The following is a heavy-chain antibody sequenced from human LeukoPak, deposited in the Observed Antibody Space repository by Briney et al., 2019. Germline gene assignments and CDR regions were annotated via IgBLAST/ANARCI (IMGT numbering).Heavy chain of an antibody. CDR3: AKEPKVVPAATFDY. V-gene: IGHV3-23*01. CDR1: GFTFSSYA. J-gene: IGHJ4*02. CDR2: ISGSGGST. D-gene: IGHD2-2*01. Sequence: GGSLRLSCAASGFTFSSYAMSWLRQAPGKGLQWVSAISGSGGSTHYADSVKGRFTISRDNSKNTLYLQMNSLRAEDTAVYYCAKEPKVVPAATFDYWGQRTLVTVSS.